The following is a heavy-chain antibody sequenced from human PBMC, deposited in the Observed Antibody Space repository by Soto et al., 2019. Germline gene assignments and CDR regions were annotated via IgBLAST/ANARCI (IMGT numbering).Heavy chain of an antibody. D-gene: IGHD4-17*01. CDR1: GFTFFAYW. CDR3: AKEGAYGEYGGENWFDS. V-gene: IGHV3-74*01. CDR2: INSDGSHT. J-gene: IGHJ5*01. Sequence: EVQLVESGGGLVQPGGSLRLSCAASGFTFFAYWIHWVRQVPGKGLVWVSRINSDGSHTSYADSVRGRFTISRDNSKNTVYLQMNCLTAEDTAVYYCAKEGAYGEYGGENWFDSWGQGSLVTVSS.